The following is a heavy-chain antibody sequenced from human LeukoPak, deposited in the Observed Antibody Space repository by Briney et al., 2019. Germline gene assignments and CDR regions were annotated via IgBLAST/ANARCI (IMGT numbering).Heavy chain of an antibody. V-gene: IGHV3-21*01. CDR1: GFTFSSYS. Sequence: GGSLRLSCAASGFTFSSYSMNWVRQAPGKGLEWVSSISSSSSYIYYADSVKGRFTISRDNAKNSLYLQMNSLRAEDTAVYYCAVLVGATPPQIFDYWGQGTLVTVSS. CDR2: ISSSSSYI. J-gene: IGHJ4*02. CDR3: AVLVGATPPQIFDY. D-gene: IGHD1-26*01.